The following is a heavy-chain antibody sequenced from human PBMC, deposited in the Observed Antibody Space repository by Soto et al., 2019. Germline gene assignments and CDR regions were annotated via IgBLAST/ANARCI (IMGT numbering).Heavy chain of an antibody. V-gene: IGHV1-3*01. CDR3: ATSRIQLWPTVGFDY. CDR2: INAGNGNT. J-gene: IGHJ4*02. Sequence: ASVKVSCKASGYTFTSYAMHWVRQAPGQRLEWMGWINAGNGNTKYSQKLQGRVTITRDTSASTAYMELSSLRSEDTAVYYCATSRIQLWPTVGFDYWGQGTRVTVSS. D-gene: IGHD5-18*01. CDR1: GYTFTSYA.